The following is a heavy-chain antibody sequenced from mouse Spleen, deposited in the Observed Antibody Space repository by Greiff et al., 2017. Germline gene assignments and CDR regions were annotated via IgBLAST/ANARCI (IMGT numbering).Heavy chain of an antibody. CDR2: INPSSGYT. J-gene: IGHJ4*01. CDR3: AREKDKGYAMDY. Sequence: VQLQQSGAELARPGASVKMSCKASGYTFTSYTMHWVKQRPGQGLEWIGYINPSSGYTKYNQKFKDKSTLTADKASSTAYMQLSSLTSEDSAVYYCAREKDKGYAMDYWGQGTSVTVSS. CDR1: GYTFTSYT. V-gene: IGHV1-4*01.